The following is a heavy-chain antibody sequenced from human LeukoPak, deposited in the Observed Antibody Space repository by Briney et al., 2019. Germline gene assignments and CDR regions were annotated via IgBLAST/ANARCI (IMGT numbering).Heavy chain of an antibody. CDR3: ARDGYSSGFET. V-gene: IGHV3-30-3*01. D-gene: IGHD6-19*01. Sequence: GGSLRLSCAASGFTFSSYAMHWVRQAPGKGLEWVAVISYDGSNKYYADSVKGRFTISRDNSKNTLYLQMNSLRAEDTAVYYCARDGYSSGFETWGQGTLVTVSS. CDR1: GFTFSSYA. CDR2: ISYDGSNK. J-gene: IGHJ4*02.